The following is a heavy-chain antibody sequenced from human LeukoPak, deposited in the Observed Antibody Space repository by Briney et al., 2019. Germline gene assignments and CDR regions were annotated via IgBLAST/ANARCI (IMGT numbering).Heavy chain of an antibody. D-gene: IGHD3-10*01. Sequence: PGRSLRLSCAASGFTFTYYAMHWVRQAPGKGLELVALISYDGSRQYYTDSVKGRFIISRDDSKNTVYLQMNSLGVDDTALYYCARGPDPVVRGPRRAFDLWGQGTMVTVSS. CDR3: ARGPDPVVRGPRRAFDL. CDR2: ISYDGSRQ. V-gene: IGHV3-30-3*01. J-gene: IGHJ3*01. CDR1: GFTFTYYA.